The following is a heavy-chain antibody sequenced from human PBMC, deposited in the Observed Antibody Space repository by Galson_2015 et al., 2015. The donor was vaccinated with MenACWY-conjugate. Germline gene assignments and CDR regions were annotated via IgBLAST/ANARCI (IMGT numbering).Heavy chain of an antibody. V-gene: IGHV3-33*02. D-gene: IGHD5-12*01. Sequence: KGRFTISRDSSTNTLFLEMNSLRAEDTAVYYCARGDTSAYYHGLIDCWGQGTLVTVSS. CDR3: ARGDTSAYYHGLIDC. J-gene: IGHJ4*02.